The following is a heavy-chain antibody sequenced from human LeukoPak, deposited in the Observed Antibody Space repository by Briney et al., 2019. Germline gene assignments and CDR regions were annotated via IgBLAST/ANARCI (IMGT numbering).Heavy chain of an antibody. D-gene: IGHD5-18*01. Sequence: AGGSLRLSCAASGFTFSSYNMNWVRQAPGKGLEWVSSISTSSSYIYYTDSVKGRFTISRDNAKNSLYLQMNSLRADDTAVYYCARDQGYRYGSTYRSTVFDYWGQGTLVTVSS. V-gene: IGHV3-21*01. J-gene: IGHJ4*02. CDR2: ISTSSSYI. CDR1: GFTFSSYN. CDR3: ARDQGYRYGSTYRSTVFDY.